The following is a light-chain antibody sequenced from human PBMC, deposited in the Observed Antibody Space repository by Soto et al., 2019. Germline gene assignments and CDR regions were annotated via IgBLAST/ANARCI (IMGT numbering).Light chain of an antibody. Sequence: ILLTQSTATLSLSPGERATLSCRASQSVSSYLAWYQQKPGQAPRLLIYDASNRATGIPARFSGSGSGTDFTLTIISLEPEDFSVYYCQECWNWWTFGGGTKVDIK. V-gene: IGKV3-11*01. CDR2: DAS. J-gene: IGKJ4*01. CDR3: QECWNWWT. CDR1: QSVSSY.